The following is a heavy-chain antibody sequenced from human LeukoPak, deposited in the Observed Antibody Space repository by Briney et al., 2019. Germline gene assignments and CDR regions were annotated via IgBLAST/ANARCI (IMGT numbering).Heavy chain of an antibody. D-gene: IGHD5-18*01. J-gene: IGHJ4*02. V-gene: IGHV1-2*02. Sequence: ASVKVSCTASGYTFTGYYMHWVRQAPGQRREWMGWINPNSGGTNYAQKFQGRVTMTRDTSISTAYMELSRLRTDDTAVYYCARTPRGYSDGYEVRDYWGQGTLVTVSS. CDR3: ARTPRGYSDGYEVRDY. CDR1: GYTFTGYY. CDR2: INPNSGGT.